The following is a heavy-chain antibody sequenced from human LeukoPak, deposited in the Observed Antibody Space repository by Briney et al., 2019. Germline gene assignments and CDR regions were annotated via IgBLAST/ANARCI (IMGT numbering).Heavy chain of an antibody. CDR1: GGSFSGYY. J-gene: IGHJ3*02. V-gene: IGHV4-34*01. CDR2: INHSGST. D-gene: IGHD1-26*01. CDR3: ARGHSATDAFDI. Sequence: SETLSLTCAVYGGSFSGYYWSWIRQPPGKGLEWIGEINHSGSTNYNPSLKSRVTISVDTSKNQFSLKLSSVTAADTAVYYCARGHSATDAFDIWGQGTMVTVSS.